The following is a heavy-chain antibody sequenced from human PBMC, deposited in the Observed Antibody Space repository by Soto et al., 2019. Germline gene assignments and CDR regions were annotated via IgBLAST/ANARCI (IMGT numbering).Heavy chain of an antibody. V-gene: IGHV3-33*01. J-gene: IGHJ6*02. Sequence: GGSLRLSCAASGFTFSSYGMHWVRQAPGKGLEWVAVIWYDGSNKYYADSVKGRFTISRDNSKNTLYLQMNSLRAEDTAVYYCARTLGYCSSTSCHTRGDYYGMDVWGQGTTVTVSS. CDR3: ARTLGYCSSTSCHTRGDYYGMDV. CDR1: GFTFSSYG. D-gene: IGHD2-2*02. CDR2: IWYDGSNK.